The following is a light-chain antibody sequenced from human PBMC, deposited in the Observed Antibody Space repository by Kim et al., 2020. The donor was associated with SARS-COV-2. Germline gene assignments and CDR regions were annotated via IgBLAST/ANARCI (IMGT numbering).Light chain of an antibody. V-gene: IGKV4-1*01. CDR3: QQHFNPPLS. CDR2: WAS. Sequence: IVLSQSPDSLAVSLGERATLNCRSSQSLLYNNKNYLAWYQHKPGQPPKLLISWASNRESGVPDRFSGSGSGTDFTLTINSLQVTDVAVYYRQQHFNPPLSFGGGTKVDIK. J-gene: IGKJ4*01. CDR1: QSLLYNNKNY.